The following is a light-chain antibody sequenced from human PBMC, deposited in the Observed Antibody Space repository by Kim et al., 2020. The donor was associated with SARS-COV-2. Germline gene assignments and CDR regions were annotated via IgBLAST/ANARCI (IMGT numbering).Light chain of an antibody. Sequence: QSVLTQPPSVSGAPGQRVTISCTGSSSNIGAGYDVLWYQQFPGTAPKVLIYDNQTRPSGVPDRFSGSRSGTSGSLAITGLQAEDEADYYCQSYDSSLCGFVFGTGTKVTVL. CDR2: DNQ. J-gene: IGLJ1*01. CDR1: SSNIGAGYD. V-gene: IGLV1-40*01. CDR3: QSYDSSLCGFV.